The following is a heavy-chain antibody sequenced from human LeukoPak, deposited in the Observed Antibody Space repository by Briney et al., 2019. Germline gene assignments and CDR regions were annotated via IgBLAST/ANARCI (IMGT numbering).Heavy chain of an antibody. CDR2: ISSSSSYI. D-gene: IGHD3-9*01. CDR3: ARDLRSILTGYLYY. J-gene: IGHJ4*02. V-gene: IGHV3-21*01. CDR1: GFTFSSYS. Sequence: NPGGSLRLSCAASGFTFSSYSMNWVRQVPGKGLEWVSSISSSSSYIYYADSVKGRFTISRDNAKNSLYLQMNSLRAEDTAVYYCARDLRSILTGYLYYWGQGTLVTVSS.